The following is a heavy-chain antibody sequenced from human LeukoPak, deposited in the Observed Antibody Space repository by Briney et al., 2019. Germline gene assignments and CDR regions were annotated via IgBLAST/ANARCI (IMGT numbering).Heavy chain of an antibody. D-gene: IGHD3-22*01. Sequence: ASVKVSCKASGYTFTGYYMHWVRQAPVQGLEWMGWINPSSGGTNYAQKFQGRVTMTRDTSISTAYMELSRLRSDDTAVYYCARPVYSGYCNWFDPWGQGTLVTVSS. J-gene: IGHJ5*02. CDR2: INPSSGGT. V-gene: IGHV1-2*02. CDR1: GYTFTGYY. CDR3: ARPVYSGYCNWFDP.